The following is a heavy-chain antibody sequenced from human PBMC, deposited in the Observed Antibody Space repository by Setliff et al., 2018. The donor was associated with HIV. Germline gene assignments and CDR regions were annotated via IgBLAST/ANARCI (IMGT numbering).Heavy chain of an antibody. CDR2: IKPDGSSK. Sequence: PAGSLRLSCVASGLPFYNYWMTWLRRAPGRGLEWVANIKPDGSSKKYVDSVKGRFTISRDNAKDSLYLQMHSLRAEDTAVYYCVRWGLPYGIDAWGQGTLVTVSS. J-gene: IGHJ4*02. V-gene: IGHV3-7*01. D-gene: IGHD3-16*01. CDR3: VRWGLPYGIDA. CDR1: GLPFYNYW.